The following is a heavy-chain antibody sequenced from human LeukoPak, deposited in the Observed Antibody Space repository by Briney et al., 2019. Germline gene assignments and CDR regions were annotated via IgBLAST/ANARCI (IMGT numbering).Heavy chain of an antibody. Sequence: SETLSLTCTVSGGSISSGDYYWSWIRQPPGKGLEWIGYIYYSGSTYYNPSLKSRVTTSVDTSKNQFSLKLSSVTAADTAVYYCARVERAMLVVGPWGQGTLVTVSS. D-gene: IGHD3-22*01. V-gene: IGHV4-30-4*01. CDR3: ARVERAMLVVGP. CDR2: IYYSGST. CDR1: GGSISSGDYY. J-gene: IGHJ5*02.